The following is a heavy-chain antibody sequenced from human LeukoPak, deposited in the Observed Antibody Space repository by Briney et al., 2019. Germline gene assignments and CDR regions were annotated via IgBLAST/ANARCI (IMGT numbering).Heavy chain of an antibody. J-gene: IGHJ4*02. CDR1: GFTFSSYG. D-gene: IGHD3-9*01. CDR3: AKDSGRRYFDWLFDY. Sequence: GGSLRLSCAASGFTFSSYGMHWVRQAPGKGLEWVAVISYDGSNKYYADSVKGRFTISRDNSKNTLYLQMNSLRAEDTAVFYCAKDSGRRYFDWLFDYWGQGTLVTVSS. V-gene: IGHV3-30*18. CDR2: ISYDGSNK.